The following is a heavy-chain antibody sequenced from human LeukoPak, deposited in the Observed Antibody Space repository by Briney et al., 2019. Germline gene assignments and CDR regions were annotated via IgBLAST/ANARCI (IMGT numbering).Heavy chain of an antibody. V-gene: IGHV4-61*01. CDR2: IYYSGST. CDR1: GVSVSSGNYY. CDR3: ARDPAGYYPH. Sequence: SETLSLTCTVSGVSVSSGNYYWSWIRQPPGKGLEWIGYIYYSGSTNYNPSLKSLVTISVDTSKNQFSLKLSSVTAADTAVYYCARDPAGYYPHWGQGTLVTVSS. D-gene: IGHD3-16*01. J-gene: IGHJ4*02.